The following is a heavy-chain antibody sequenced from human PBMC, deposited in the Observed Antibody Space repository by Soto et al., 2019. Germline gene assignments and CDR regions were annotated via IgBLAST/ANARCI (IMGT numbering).Heavy chain of an antibody. CDR2: IIPILGIA. D-gene: IGHD4-17*01. J-gene: IGHJ4*02. Sequence: QVQLVQSGAEVKKPGSSVKVSCKASGGTCSSYTINWVRQAPGQGLEWVGRIIPILGIAKNAQKFQGRVTITADKSTSTAYMELSSLRSEDTAVYYCAAEYGTNSAWGQGTLVTVSS. V-gene: IGHV1-69*02. CDR3: AAEYGTNSA. CDR1: GGTCSSYT.